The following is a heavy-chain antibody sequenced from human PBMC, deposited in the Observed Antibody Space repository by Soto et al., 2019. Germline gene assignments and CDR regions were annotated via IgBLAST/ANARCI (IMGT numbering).Heavy chain of an antibody. CDR3: GRAGGGNYYGSGSYYRQYYYGMDV. CDR1: GGSISSSNW. V-gene: IGHV4-4*02. Sequence: SETLSLTCAVSGGSISSSNWWSWVRQPPGKGLEWIGEIYHSGSTNYNPSLKSRVTISVDKSKNQFSLKLSSVTAADTAVYYCGRAGGGNYYGSGSYYRQYYYGMDVWGQGTTVTVS. J-gene: IGHJ6*02. CDR2: IYHSGST. D-gene: IGHD3-10*01.